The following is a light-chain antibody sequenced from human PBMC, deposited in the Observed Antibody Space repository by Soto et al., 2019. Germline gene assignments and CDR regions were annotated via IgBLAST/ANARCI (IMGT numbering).Light chain of an antibody. CDR3: QQYNNWPRT. CDR2: GAS. V-gene: IGKV3-15*01. J-gene: IGKJ1*01. CDR1: QSVSSN. Sequence: EIVMTQSPATLSVSPGERATLSCRASQSVSSNLAWYQQKPGQAPRLLIYGASTRATGIPARFSGSGSGTEFTLTISSLQSEDLAVCYCQQYNNWPRTFGQGTKVEIK.